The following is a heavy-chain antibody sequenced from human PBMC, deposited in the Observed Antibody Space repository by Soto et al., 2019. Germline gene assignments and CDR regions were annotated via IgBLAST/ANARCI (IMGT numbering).Heavy chain of an antibody. CDR1: GFTFSSYG. J-gene: IGHJ5*02. V-gene: IGHV3-30*18. Sequence: QVQLVESGGGVVQPGRSLRLSCAASGFTFSSYGMHWVRQAPGKGLEWVAVISYGGSNKYYADSVKGRFTISRDNSENTLYLQMNSLRAEDTAVYYCAKDNCISTSCYRLYNWFDPWGQGTLVTVSS. D-gene: IGHD2-2*01. CDR2: ISYGGSNK. CDR3: AKDNCISTSCYRLYNWFDP.